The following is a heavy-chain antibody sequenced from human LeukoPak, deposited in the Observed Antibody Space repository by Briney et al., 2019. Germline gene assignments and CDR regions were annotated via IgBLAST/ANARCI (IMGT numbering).Heavy chain of an antibody. V-gene: IGHV3-23*01. D-gene: IGHD3-16*01. CDR3: AKRGYHDYSNYGPLSF. CDR1: GFIFSDYA. CDR2: ISGSGDRT. J-gene: IGHJ4*02. Sequence: GGSLRLSCTASGFIFSDYAMSWVRQARGKGLEWVSGISGSGDRTDYADSVKGRFTISRDNAKTTVYLQMKGLRAEDTAVYHCAKRGYHDYSNYGPLSFWGQGILVTVSS.